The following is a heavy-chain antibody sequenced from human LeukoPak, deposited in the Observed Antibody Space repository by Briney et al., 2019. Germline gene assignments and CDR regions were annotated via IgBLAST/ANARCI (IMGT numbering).Heavy chain of an antibody. CDR1: GFTFSSYG. D-gene: IGHD3-10*01. J-gene: IGHJ4*02. Sequence: GGSLRLSCAASGFTFSSYGMSWVRQAPGKGLEWASGISGSGGSTYYADSVKGRFTISRDNSKNTLYLQMNSLRAEDTAVYYCAKGSSSGSFSVFDYWGQGTLVPVSS. CDR2: ISGSGGST. CDR3: AKGSSSGSFSVFDY. V-gene: IGHV3-23*01.